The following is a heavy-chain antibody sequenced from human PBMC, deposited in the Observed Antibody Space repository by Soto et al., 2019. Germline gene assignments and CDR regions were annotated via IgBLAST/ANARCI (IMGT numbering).Heavy chain of an antibody. J-gene: IGHJ4*02. CDR1: GDSTSSTHW. Sequence: PSETLSLTCVVSGDSTSSTHWWTWVRQTPGKGLEWIGEIYHTGSTNYNPSLKSRVTISVDTSKNQFSLKLSSVTAADTAVYYCARKRIVVVTAILAPHFDYWGQGTLVTVSS. CDR3: ARKRIVVVTAILAPHFDY. CDR2: IYHTGST. V-gene: IGHV4-4*02. D-gene: IGHD2-21*02.